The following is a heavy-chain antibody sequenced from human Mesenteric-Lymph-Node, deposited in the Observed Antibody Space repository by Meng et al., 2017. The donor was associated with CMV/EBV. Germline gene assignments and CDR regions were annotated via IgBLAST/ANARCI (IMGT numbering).Heavy chain of an antibody. CDR2: INHSEGT. CDR3: ARVSGTRRWFGEPPRPHYLVDQ. V-gene: IGHV4-34*01. D-gene: IGHD3-10*01. Sequence: YYWSWMRQPPGKGLEWIGEINHSEGTNYKPSLQSRVTISLDTSKKYFSLRLNAVTAADTALYYCARVSGTRRWFGEPPRPHYLVDQWGQGVLVTVSS. CDR1: YY. J-gene: IGHJ4*02.